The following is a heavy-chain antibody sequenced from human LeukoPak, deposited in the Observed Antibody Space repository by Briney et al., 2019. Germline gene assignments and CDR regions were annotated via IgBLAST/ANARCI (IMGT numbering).Heavy chain of an antibody. D-gene: IGHD3-3*01. Sequence: SETLSLTCAVYGGSFSGYYWSWIRQPPGKGLEWIGEINHSGSTNYNPSLKSRVTISVDTSKNQFSLKLSSVTAADTAVYYCARVGVTYYYYYMDVWGKGTTVTASS. J-gene: IGHJ6*03. CDR3: ARVGVTYYYYYMDV. CDR2: INHSGST. CDR1: GGSFSGYY. V-gene: IGHV4-34*01.